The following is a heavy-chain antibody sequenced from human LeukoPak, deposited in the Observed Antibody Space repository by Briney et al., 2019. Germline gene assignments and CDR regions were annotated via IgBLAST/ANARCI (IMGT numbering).Heavy chain of an antibody. J-gene: IGHJ3*02. D-gene: IGHD1-26*01. CDR1: GFTFTNSA. Sequence: GGSLRLSCAASGFTFTNSAMRWVRQAPGKGLEWVSAISGDGRDTYYADSVKGRFTISRDNSKNTPYLQMNSLRVEDTAVYYCTNRGVSVGAFDIWGQGTMVSVSS. CDR2: ISGDGRDT. V-gene: IGHV3-23*01. CDR3: TNRGVSVGAFDI.